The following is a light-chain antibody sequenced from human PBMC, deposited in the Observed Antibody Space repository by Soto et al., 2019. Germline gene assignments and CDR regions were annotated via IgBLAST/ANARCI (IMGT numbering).Light chain of an antibody. Sequence: DIQMTQSPSSVSASVGDRVTITCRASQDISSWLAWYQQKHGKAPQLLIYVASRLHSGVPSRFSGSGSGADFTLTIRSRQPEDFSPYYCQQANTFPLPFGGETKVEMK. V-gene: IGKV1-12*01. CDR3: QQANTFPLP. CDR2: VAS. CDR1: QDISSW. J-gene: IGKJ4*01.